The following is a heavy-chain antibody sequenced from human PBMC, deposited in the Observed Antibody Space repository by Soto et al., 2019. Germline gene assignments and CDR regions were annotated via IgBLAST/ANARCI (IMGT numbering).Heavy chain of an antibody. D-gene: IGHD7-27*01. CDR3: ASVYIAAMELGYFDY. CDR1: GYTFTSYC. V-gene: IGHV1-18*01. J-gene: IGHJ4*02. Sequence: ASVKVSCKASGYTFTSYCISWVRQAPGQGLEWMGWISAYNGNTNYAQKLQGRVTMTTDTSTSTAYMELRSLRSDDTAVYCCASVYIAAMELGYFDYWGQRTLVSVSS. CDR2: ISAYNGNT.